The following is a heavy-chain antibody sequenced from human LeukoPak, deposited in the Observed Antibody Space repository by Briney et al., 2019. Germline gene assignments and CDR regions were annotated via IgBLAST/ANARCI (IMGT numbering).Heavy chain of an antibody. D-gene: IGHD4-23*01. V-gene: IGHV4-4*02. Sequence: SETLSLTCTVSGGSISTSTWWHWVRQPPGKGLEWIGYIYHSGSTYYNPSLKSRVTISVDRSKNQFSLKLSSVTAADTAVYYCAREVFGGNSWGQGTLVTVSS. J-gene: IGHJ4*02. CDR1: GGSISTSTW. CDR2: IYHSGST. CDR3: AREVFGGNS.